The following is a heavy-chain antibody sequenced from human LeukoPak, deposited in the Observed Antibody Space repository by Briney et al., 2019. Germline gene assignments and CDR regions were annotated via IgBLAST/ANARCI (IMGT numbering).Heavy chain of an antibody. V-gene: IGHV4-59*01. J-gene: IGHJ5*02. D-gene: IGHD6-13*01. Sequence: SETLSLTCTVSGGSISSYYWSWIRQPPGKGLEWIGYIYYSGSTNYNPSLKSRVTISVDTSKNQFSLKLSSVTAADTAVYYCARGGREQLAYNWFDPWGQGTLVTVSS. CDR2: IYYSGST. CDR3: ARGGREQLAYNWFDP. CDR1: GGSISSYY.